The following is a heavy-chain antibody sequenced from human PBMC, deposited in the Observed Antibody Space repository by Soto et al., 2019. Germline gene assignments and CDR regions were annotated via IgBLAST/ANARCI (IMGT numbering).Heavy chain of an antibody. J-gene: IGHJ4*02. V-gene: IGHV3-23*01. CDR1: GFTFRNYA. CDR2: ISGSGSFT. CDR3: AKIPTGSGSSKFDY. Sequence: GGSLRLSCAASGFTFRNYAMNWVRQAPGKGLEWISAISGSGSFTHYADSVRGRFTISRDNSQNQLYLQMNNLRGDDTAMYYCAKIPTGSGSSKFDYWGQGIQVTVSS. D-gene: IGHD3-10*01.